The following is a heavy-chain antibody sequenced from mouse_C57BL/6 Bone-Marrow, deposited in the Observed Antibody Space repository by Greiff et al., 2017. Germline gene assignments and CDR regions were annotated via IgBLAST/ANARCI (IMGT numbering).Heavy chain of an antibody. V-gene: IGHV14-2*01. D-gene: IGHD1-1*01. CDR1: GFNIKDYY. Sequence: VQLQQSGAELVKPGASVKLSCTASGFNIKDYYIHWVKQRTEQGLEWIGRIDPEDGETKYAPKFQDKATITADTSSNTDYLQLSSLTSEDTAVYYYTRTSSYYGTNYGGQGTTLTVTS. CDR3: TRTSSYYGTNY. J-gene: IGHJ2*01. CDR2: IDPEDGET.